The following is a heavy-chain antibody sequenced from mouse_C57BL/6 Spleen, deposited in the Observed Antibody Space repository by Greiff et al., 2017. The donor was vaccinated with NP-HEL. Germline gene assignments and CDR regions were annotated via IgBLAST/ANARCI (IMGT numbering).Heavy chain of an antibody. Sequence: QVHVKQPGAELVRPGSSVKLSCKASGYTFTSYWMHWVKQRPIQGLEWIGNIDPSDSETHYNQKFKDKATLTVDKSSSTAYMQLSSLTSEDSAVYYCARRDYYGNYFDYWGQGTTLTVSS. J-gene: IGHJ2*01. CDR3: ARRDYYGNYFDY. CDR1: GYTFTSYW. V-gene: IGHV1-52*01. D-gene: IGHD2-1*01. CDR2: IDPSDSET.